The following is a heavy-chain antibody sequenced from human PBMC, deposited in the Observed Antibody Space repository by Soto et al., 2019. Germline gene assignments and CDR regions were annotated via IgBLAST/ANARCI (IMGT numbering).Heavy chain of an antibody. Sequence: VQLVESGGGVVQPGRSLRLSCAASGFTFSSYAMHWVRQAPGKGLEWVAVISYDGSNKYYADSVKGRFTISRDNSKNTLYLQMNRLRAEDTAVYYCARGARTDWDFDYWGQGTLVTVSS. CDR3: ARGARTDWDFDY. CDR1: GFTFSSYA. V-gene: IGHV3-30-3*01. D-gene: IGHD3-9*01. CDR2: ISYDGSNK. J-gene: IGHJ4*02.